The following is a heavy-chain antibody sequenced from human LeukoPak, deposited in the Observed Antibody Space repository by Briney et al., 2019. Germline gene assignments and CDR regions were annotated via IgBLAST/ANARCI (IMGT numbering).Heavy chain of an antibody. CDR2: MNPNSGNT. V-gene: IGHV1-8*01. J-gene: IGHJ5*02. Sequence: SVKVSCKASGYTFTSYDINWVRQATGQGLEWMGWMNPNSGNTGYAQKFQGRVTMTRNTSISTAYMELSSLRSEDTAVYYCARSSVDTAMVALVHWFDPWGQETLVTVSS. CDR1: GYTFTSYD. CDR3: ARSSVDTAMVALVHWFDP. D-gene: IGHD5-18*01.